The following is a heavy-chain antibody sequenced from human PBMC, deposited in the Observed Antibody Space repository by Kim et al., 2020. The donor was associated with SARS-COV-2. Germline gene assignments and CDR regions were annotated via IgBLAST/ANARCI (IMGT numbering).Heavy chain of an antibody. Sequence: KYSQKFQGRVTITRDKSASTAYMELSSLGSEDTAVYYCARRRTLDAFDIWGQGTMVTVSS. J-gene: IGHJ3*02. V-gene: IGHV1-3*01. CDR3: ARRRTLDAFDI.